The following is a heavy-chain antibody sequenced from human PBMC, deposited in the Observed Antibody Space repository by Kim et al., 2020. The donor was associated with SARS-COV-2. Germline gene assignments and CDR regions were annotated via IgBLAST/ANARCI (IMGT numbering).Heavy chain of an antibody. J-gene: IGHJ6*02. D-gene: IGHD3-10*01. CDR3: ARGVRGLGDWYVSYPMDV. CDR2: INQDGSKK. CDR1: GLTFSNYW. Sequence: GGSLRLSCAASGLTFSNYWMSWVRQAPGKGLEWVASINQDGSKKHYVDSVRGRFTISRDNADKSLFLQMNSLGAEDTAIYYCARGVRGLGDWYVSYPMDVWGQGTTVTVSS. V-gene: IGHV3-7*01.